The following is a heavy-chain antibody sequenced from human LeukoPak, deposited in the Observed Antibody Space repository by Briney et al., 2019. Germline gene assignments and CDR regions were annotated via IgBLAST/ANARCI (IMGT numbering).Heavy chain of an antibody. CDR2: IYSGGST. Sequence: GSLRLSCAASGFTVSSNYMSWVRQAPGKGLEWVSVIYSGGSTYYADSVKGRFTISRDNSKNTLYIEMNSLRAEDTAVYYCARVGPDWGSDYWGQGTLVTVSS. J-gene: IGHJ4*02. D-gene: IGHD7-27*01. V-gene: IGHV3-53*01. CDR3: ARVGPDWGSDY. CDR1: GFTVSSNY.